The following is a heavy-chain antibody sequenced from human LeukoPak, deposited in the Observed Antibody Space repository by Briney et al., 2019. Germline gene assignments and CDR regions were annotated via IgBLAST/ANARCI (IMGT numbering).Heavy chain of an antibody. CDR3: ASSYDSSGYYLYNWFDP. CDR2: IYYSGST. V-gene: IGHV4-61*01. D-gene: IGHD3-22*01. J-gene: IGHJ5*02. Sequence: SVTLSLTCTVSGGSFSSGSYYWSWIRQPPGKGLEWIGYIYYSGSTNYNPSLKSRVTISVDTSKNQFSLKLSSVTAADTAVYYCASSYDSSGYYLYNWFDPWGRGTLVTVSS. CDR1: GGSFSSGSYY.